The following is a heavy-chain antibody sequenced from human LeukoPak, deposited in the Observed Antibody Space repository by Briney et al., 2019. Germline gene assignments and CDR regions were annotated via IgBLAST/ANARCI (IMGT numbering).Heavy chain of an antibody. V-gene: IGHV3-11*01. CDR2: ISSSGSTI. Sequence: EGSLRLSCAASGITLSDYYMSWIRQAPGKGLEWVSYISSSGSTIENADSVKGRFIISRDNSKNTLYLQMNSLRAEDTAVYYCAGDYFYGMDVWGQGTTVTVSS. CDR3: AGDYFYGMDV. CDR1: GITLSDYY. J-gene: IGHJ6*02.